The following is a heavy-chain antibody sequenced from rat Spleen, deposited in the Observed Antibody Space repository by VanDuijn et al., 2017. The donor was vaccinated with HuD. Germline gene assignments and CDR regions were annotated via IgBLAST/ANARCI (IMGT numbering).Heavy chain of an antibody. Sequence: EVQLVESGGGLVQPGRSMKLSCAASGFTFSDYNMAWVRQAPKKGLEWVTTSSYDGSRTYYRDSVRGRFTISRDNAKSTLYLQIDSLRSEDTATYYCVRSAWETFDYWGQGVMVTVSS. V-gene: IGHV5-7*01. D-gene: IGHD4-2*01. J-gene: IGHJ2*01. CDR3: VRSAWETFDY. CDR2: SSYDGSRT. CDR1: GFTFSDYN.